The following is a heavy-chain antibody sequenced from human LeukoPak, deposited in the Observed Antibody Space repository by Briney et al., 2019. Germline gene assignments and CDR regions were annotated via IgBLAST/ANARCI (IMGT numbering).Heavy chain of an antibody. D-gene: IGHD6-13*01. CDR1: GGSISSSSYY. V-gene: IGHV4-39*07. CDR3: ARAEGLGIAAAGVDY. J-gene: IGHJ4*02. CDR2: IYYSGST. Sequence: SETLSLTCTVSGGSISSSSYYWGWIRQPPGKGLEWIGSIYYSGSTYYNPSLKSRVTISVDTSKNQFSLKLSSVTAADTAVYYCARAEGLGIAAAGVDYWGQGTLGTVSS.